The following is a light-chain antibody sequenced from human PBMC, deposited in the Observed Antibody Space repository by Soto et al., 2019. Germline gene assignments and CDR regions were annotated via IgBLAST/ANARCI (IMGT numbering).Light chain of an antibody. V-gene: IGLV3-27*01. J-gene: IGLJ1*01. CDR1: VLAKKY. Sequence: SYELPQPSSVSVSPGQTARITCSGDVLAKKYARWFQQKPGQAPVLVIYKDSERPSGIPERFSGSSSGTTVTLTISGAQVEDEADYYCYSAADNNPTYVFGTGTKVTVL. CDR2: KDS. CDR3: YSAADNNPTYV.